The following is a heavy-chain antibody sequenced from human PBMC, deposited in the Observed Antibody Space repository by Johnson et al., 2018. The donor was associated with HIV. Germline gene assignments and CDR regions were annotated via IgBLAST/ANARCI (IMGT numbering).Heavy chain of an antibody. J-gene: IGHJ3*02. V-gene: IGHV3-23*04. CDR2: ISGSGTST. CDR1: GFTFSSYG. D-gene: IGHD6-13*01. CDR3: ARANSTWDAFDI. Sequence: VQLVESRGGLVHPGGSLRLSCGASGFTFSSYGMTWVRQAPGKGLEWVSGISGSGTSTYYADSVTGRFTISRDNSKNTLYLQMNSLRAEDTAVYYCARANSTWDAFDIWGQGTMVTVSS.